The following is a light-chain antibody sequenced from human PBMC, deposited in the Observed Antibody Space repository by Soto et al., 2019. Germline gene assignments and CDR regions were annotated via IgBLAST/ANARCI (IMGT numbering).Light chain of an antibody. CDR1: SSDVGSYNV. V-gene: IGLV2-14*03. Sequence: QSALTQPAFVSGSPGQSITIPCNGTSSDVGSYNVVSWYQQHPGKAPKLVIYDVSNRPSGVSPRFSGAKSGNTASLTIAGLQAEDEADYYCSSYTRRSTYVFGTGTKVTVL. CDR2: DVS. CDR3: SSYTRRSTYV. J-gene: IGLJ1*01.